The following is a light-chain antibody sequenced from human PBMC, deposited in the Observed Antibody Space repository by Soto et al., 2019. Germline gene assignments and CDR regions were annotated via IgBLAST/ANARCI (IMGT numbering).Light chain of an antibody. CDR3: QQYNSYSWT. J-gene: IGKJ1*01. Sequence: IQMTQSPSTLSASVGDRVTITCRASQSISSWLAWYQQKPGKAPKLLIYKASSLESGVPSRFSGSGSGTELTLTISSLQPDDFATYYCQQYNSYSWTFGQ. CDR2: KAS. CDR1: QSISSW. V-gene: IGKV1-5*03.